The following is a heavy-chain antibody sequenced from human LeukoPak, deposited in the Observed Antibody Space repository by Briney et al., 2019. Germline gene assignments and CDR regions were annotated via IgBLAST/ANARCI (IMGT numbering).Heavy chain of an antibody. CDR2: ISYDGSNK. CDR1: GFTFSSYG. Sequence: GGSLRLSCAASGFTFSSYGMHWVRQAPGKGLEWVAVISYDGSNKYYADSVKGRFTISRDNSKNTLYLQMNSLRAEDTAVYYCAKDHYDILTGYRWFDPWAREPWSPSPQ. D-gene: IGHD3-9*01. CDR3: AKDHYDILTGYRWFDP. J-gene: IGHJ5*02. V-gene: IGHV3-30*18.